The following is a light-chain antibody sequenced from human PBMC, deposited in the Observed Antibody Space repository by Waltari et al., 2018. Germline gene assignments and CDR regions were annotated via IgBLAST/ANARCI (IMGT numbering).Light chain of an antibody. Sequence: HSALAQPASVSGSPGQSITIPCTGTSSDVGGYNYVSWYQQHPGKAPRLMIYYVNNRPSGVSNRFSGSKSGNTASLTISGLQAEDEADYYCSSFTRTNSWVFGGGTKLTVL. CDR1: SSDVGGYNY. CDR3: SSFTRTNSWV. V-gene: IGLV2-14*03. CDR2: YVN. J-gene: IGLJ3*02.